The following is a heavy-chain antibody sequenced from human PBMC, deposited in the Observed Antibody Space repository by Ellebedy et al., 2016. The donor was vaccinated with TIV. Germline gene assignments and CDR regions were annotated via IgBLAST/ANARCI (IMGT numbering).Heavy chain of an antibody. Sequence: GESLKISCVASGFTFSNYNMNWVRQSPGKGLEWVAIIWYDGSNAYYADSVKGRFTISRDNSKNTLDLQMNSLRGEETAVTYCARGGGGSTGSDYFDYWGQGTLVTVSS. CDR2: IWYDGSNA. CDR3: ARGGGGSTGSDYFDY. J-gene: IGHJ4*02. V-gene: IGHV3-33*08. CDR1: GFTFSNYN. D-gene: IGHD2-2*01.